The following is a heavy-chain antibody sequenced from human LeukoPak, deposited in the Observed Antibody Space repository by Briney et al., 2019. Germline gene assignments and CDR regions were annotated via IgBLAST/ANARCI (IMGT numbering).Heavy chain of an antibody. Sequence: GGSLRLSCAASGFTFSSYSMNWVRQAPGKGLEWVSLISSSGDATYYADSVQGRFTISRDNSRNTLYLHIDSLRVEDTATYYCARGTTDLDYWGQGTRVIVSS. CDR1: GFTFSSYS. CDR2: ISSSGDAT. CDR3: ARGTTDLDY. D-gene: IGHD1-14*01. J-gene: IGHJ4*02. V-gene: IGHV3-23*01.